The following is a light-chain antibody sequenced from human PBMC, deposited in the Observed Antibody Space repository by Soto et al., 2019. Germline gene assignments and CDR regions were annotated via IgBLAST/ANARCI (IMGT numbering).Light chain of an antibody. CDR2: TAS. Sequence: QMTRSPSSVSASVGDTVTITCRASQSIDRYLNWYQQKPGRAPNLLIYTASTLQSGVPSRFSGSGSGTDFTLTISSLQPEDFATYYCLQHNSYPPAFGQGTKVDIK. J-gene: IGKJ1*01. CDR3: LQHNSYPPA. V-gene: IGKV1-39*01. CDR1: QSIDRY.